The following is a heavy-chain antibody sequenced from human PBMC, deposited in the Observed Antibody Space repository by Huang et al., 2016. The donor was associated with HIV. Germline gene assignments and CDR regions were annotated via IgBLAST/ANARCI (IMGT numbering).Heavy chain of an antibody. CDR3: AREVRSVDTDRPDGYYYRGLDV. V-gene: IGHV4-39*02. CDR2: VYCLGNN. CDR1: GTSMTSSTFY. D-gene: IGHD2-2*03. J-gene: IGHJ6*02. Sequence: QLRESGPGLVTPSETLSLTCSASGTSMTSSTFYWGWFRQPPGRGLEWIGSVYCLGNNYHNTSLKSRVTISIDTADKQYSMRLTSVTAADTAVYFCAREVRSVDTDRPDGYYYRGLDVWGQGTTVIVSS.